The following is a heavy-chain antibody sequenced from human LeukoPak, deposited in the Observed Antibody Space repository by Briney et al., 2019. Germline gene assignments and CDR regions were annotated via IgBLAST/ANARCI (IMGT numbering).Heavy chain of an antibody. Sequence: SETLSLTCTVSGGSINNSNDYWDWIRQPPGKGLEGVGSVHYSGYTYYSPSLKSRVTISADTSNNQFSLKLGSVTAADTAVFYCARRPHYGYYIGFIDYWGQGTLVTVSS. D-gene: IGHD4-17*01. J-gene: IGHJ4*02. V-gene: IGHV4-39*01. CDR3: ARRPHYGYYIGFIDY. CDR1: GGSINNSNDY. CDR2: VHYSGYT.